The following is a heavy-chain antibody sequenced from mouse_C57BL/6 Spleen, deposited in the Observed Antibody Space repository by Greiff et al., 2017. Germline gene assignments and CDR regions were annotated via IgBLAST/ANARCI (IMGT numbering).Heavy chain of an antibody. J-gene: IGHJ3*01. CDR1: GYSFTDYN. V-gene: IGHV1-39*01. CDR3: AGVYYGYAAERVFAY. CDR2: INPNYGTT. D-gene: IGHD2-2*01. Sequence: VQLQQSGPELVKPGASVKISCKASGYSFTDYNMNWVKQSNGKSLEWIGVINPNYGTTSYNQKFKGKATLTVDQSSSTAYMQLNSLTSEDSAVYYGAGVYYGYAAERVFAYWGQGTLVTVSA.